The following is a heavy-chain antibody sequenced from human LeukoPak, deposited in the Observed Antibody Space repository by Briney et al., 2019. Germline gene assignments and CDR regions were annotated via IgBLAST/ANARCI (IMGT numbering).Heavy chain of an antibody. CDR2: INNDGSTE. D-gene: IGHD3-22*01. V-gene: IGHV3-74*01. CDR3: ARGAETYYYDSSAYY. J-gene: IGHJ4*02. CDR1: GFTLSSYW. Sequence: GGSLRLSCEASGFTLSSYWMHWLRQAPGKGLVWVSRINNDGSTEHYADSVKGRFTISRDNAENTLYLQMNSLRAEDTAVYYCARGAETYYYDSSAYYWGQGTPVTVSS.